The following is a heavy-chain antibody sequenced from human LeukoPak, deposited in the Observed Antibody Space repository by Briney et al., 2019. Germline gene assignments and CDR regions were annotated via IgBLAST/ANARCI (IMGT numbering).Heavy chain of an antibody. CDR3: ARSGRGESRPSRGTGAEAVFGESFDY. CDR2: TYYRSKWYN. V-gene: IGHV6-1*01. Sequence: SQTLSLTCAISGDSVSSNSAAWNWIRQSPLRGLEWLGRTYYRSKWYNDYAVSVKSRITINPDTSKNQFSLQLNSVTPEDTAVYYCARSGRGESRPSRGTGAEAVFGESFDYWGQGTLVTVSS. J-gene: IGHJ4*02. D-gene: IGHD1-1*01. CDR1: GDSVSSNSAA.